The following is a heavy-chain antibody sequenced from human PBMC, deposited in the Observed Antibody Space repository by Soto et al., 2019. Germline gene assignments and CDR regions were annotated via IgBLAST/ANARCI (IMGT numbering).Heavy chain of an antibody. Sequence: EVQLLESGGGLVQPGGSLRLSCAASGFTFSSNAMTWVRQAPGKGLEWVSSISGSGGSTYYADSAKGRVTISRDNSKKTAQLQMNSLRAEDTAVYYCAKGWKTGGFDYWGQGILVTVSS. V-gene: IGHV3-23*01. J-gene: IGHJ4*02. CDR3: AKGWKTGGFDY. CDR1: GFTFSSNA. D-gene: IGHD1-1*01. CDR2: ISGSGGST.